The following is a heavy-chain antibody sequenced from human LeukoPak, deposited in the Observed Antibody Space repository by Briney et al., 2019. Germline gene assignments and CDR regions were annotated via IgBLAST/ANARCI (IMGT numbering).Heavy chain of an antibody. Sequence: SGGSLRLSCAASGFTFGTYDMSWVRQAPGKGLEWVSAISGSGGSTYYADSVKGRFTISRDNSKNTLYLQMNSLRAEDTAVYYCAKLSRTYYYDSSGYYYDYWGQGTLVTVSS. J-gene: IGHJ4*02. D-gene: IGHD3-22*01. CDR2: ISGSGGST. V-gene: IGHV3-23*01. CDR1: GFTFGTYD. CDR3: AKLSRTYYYDSSGYYYDY.